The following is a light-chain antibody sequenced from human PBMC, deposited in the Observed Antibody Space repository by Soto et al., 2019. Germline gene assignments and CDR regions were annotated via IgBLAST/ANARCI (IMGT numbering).Light chain of an antibody. CDR1: QSISSY. Sequence: DIQMTQSPSSLSASIGDRVTITCRASQSISSYLYWYQQKPGKAPNLLIYAASSLQSGVPSRFSGIGSGTDFTLTISSLQPEDFATYYCQQSYSTPWTFGQGTKVEIK. CDR2: AAS. J-gene: IGKJ1*01. CDR3: QQSYSTPWT. V-gene: IGKV1-39*01.